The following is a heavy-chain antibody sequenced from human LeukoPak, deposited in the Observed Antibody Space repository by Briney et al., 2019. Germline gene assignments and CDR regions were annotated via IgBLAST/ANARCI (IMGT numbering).Heavy chain of an antibody. CDR1: GYTFTSYY. V-gene: IGHV1-46*01. J-gene: IGHJ6*02. D-gene: IGHD2-2*01. Sequence: GASVKVSCKASGYTFTSYYMHWVRQAPGQGLEWMGIINPSGGSTSYAQKFQGRDTMTRETSTRTVYIELSSLRSEDTAVYYCAREYQAHRMDVWGQGTPVTASS. CDR3: AREYQAHRMDV. CDR2: INPSGGST.